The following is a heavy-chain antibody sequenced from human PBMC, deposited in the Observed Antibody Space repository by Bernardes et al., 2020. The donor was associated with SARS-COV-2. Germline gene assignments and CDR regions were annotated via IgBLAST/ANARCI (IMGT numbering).Heavy chain of an antibody. Sequence: GGSLRLSCAASGFTFSSYWMHWVRQAPGKGLVWVSRINSDGSSTSYADSVKGRFTISRDNAKNTLYLQMNSLRAEDTAVYYCARCYGDCYYYYYMDVWGKGTTVTVSS. D-gene: IGHD4-17*01. CDR1: GFTFSSYW. J-gene: IGHJ6*03. CDR2: INSDGSST. CDR3: ARCYGDCYYYYYMDV. V-gene: IGHV3-74*01.